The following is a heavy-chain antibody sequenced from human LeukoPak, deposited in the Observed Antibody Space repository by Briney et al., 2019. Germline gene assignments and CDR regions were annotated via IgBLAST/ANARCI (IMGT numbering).Heavy chain of an antibody. V-gene: IGHV3-33*08. CDR2: IWYDGSNK. CDR3: ARLPQQLVGRVDYYGMDV. Sequence: PGGSLRLSCAASGFTFSSYGMHWVRQAPGKGLEWVAVIWYDGSNKYYADSVKGRFTISRDNSKNTLYLQMNSLRAEDTAVYYCARLPQQLVGRVDYYGMDVWGQGTTVTVSS. J-gene: IGHJ6*02. CDR1: GFTFSSYG. D-gene: IGHD6-13*01.